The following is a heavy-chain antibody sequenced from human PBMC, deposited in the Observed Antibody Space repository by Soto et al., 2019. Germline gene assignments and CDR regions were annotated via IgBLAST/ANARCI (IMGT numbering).Heavy chain of an antibody. Sequence: QVQLQESGPGLLKPSQTLSLTCTVSGGSISSSGYYWSWIRQYPEKGLEWIGYISYSGSSDYIPSRKSRATISLDTSKNQFSLKLSSVTAADTAVYYCVTGAPGRPNWVFDHWGQGTLVTVSS. CDR2: ISYSGSS. V-gene: IGHV4-31*03. CDR3: VTGAPGRPNWVFDH. CDR1: GGSISSSGYY. J-gene: IGHJ4*02. D-gene: IGHD7-27*01.